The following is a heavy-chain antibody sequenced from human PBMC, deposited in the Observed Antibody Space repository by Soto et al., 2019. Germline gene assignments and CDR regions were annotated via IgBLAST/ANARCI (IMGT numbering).Heavy chain of an antibody. CDR3: ARRGGWSGYYVFDY. CDR2: IYYSGST. CDR1: GGSISSYY. D-gene: IGHD3-3*01. Sequence: PSETLSLTCTVSGGSISSYYWSWIRQPPGKGLEWIGYIYYSGSTNYNPSLKSRVTISVDPSKNQFSLKLSSVTAADTAVYYCARRGGWSGYYVFDYWGQGTLVTVSS. J-gene: IGHJ4*02. V-gene: IGHV4-59*08.